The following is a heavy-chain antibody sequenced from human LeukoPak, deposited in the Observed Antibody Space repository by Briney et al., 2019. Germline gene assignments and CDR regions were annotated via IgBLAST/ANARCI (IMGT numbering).Heavy chain of an antibody. CDR3: ARHGRFGSGNYPPYFDS. V-gene: IGHV4-39*01. CDR1: GGSTSSSSYY. CDR2: FYSSGST. J-gene: IGHJ4*02. Sequence: SETLSLTCSVSGGSTSSSSYYWGWIRQPPGKGLEWIGSFYSSGSTYYNSSLKSRVTISVDTSRNQFSLKLSSVTAADTAVYYCARHGRFGSGNYPPYFDSWGRGTLVTVSS. D-gene: IGHD3-10*01.